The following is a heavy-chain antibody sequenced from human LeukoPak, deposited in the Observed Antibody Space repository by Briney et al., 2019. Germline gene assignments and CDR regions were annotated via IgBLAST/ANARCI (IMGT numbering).Heavy chain of an antibody. J-gene: IGHJ4*02. CDR1: AGSISSYY. Sequence: SETLSLTCSVSAGSISSYYWSWIRQPPGRGLEWIGYIYYPGSTNYNPSLKSRVTISLDMSKNQFSLKLSSVTAADTAVYYCVGVSGSYSSGDYWGQGTPVTVAS. V-gene: IGHV4-59*01. CDR2: IYYPGST. D-gene: IGHD3-10*01. CDR3: VGVSGSYSSGDY.